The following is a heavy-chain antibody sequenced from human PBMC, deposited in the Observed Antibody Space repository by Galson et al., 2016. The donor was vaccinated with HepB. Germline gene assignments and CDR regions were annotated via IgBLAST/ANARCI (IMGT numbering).Heavy chain of an antibody. J-gene: IGHJ4*02. CDR1: GFTFSTYW. D-gene: IGHD1-26*01. V-gene: IGHV3-7*03. Sequence: SLRLSCAASGFTFSTYWMSWVRQAPGKGLEWVAIIKQGGSEKYYVGSVNGQFTISRDNAKNSLYLQMNSLRAEDTAVYFCVRDKPSGSYGGSYFDYWGQGTLVTVSS. CDR3: VRDKPSGSYGGSYFDY. CDR2: IKQGGSEK.